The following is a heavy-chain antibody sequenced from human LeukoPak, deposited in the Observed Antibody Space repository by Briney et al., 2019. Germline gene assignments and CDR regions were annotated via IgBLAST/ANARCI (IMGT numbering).Heavy chain of an antibody. V-gene: IGHV1-69*13. Sequence: GASVKVSCKASGGSFSSYAISWVRQAPGQGLEWMGGINPIFGTANYAQKFQGRVTITADESTSTAYMELSSLRSEDTAVYYCASLPAYMDSGGNSDYYYYYGMDVWGQGTTVTVSS. J-gene: IGHJ6*02. CDR2: INPIFGTA. D-gene: IGHD4-23*01. CDR3: ASLPAYMDSGGNSDYYYYYGMDV. CDR1: GGSFSSYA.